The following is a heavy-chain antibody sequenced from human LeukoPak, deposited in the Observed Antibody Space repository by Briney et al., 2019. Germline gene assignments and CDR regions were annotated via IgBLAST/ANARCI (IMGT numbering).Heavy chain of an antibody. Sequence: PGGFLRLSCSASGFTFSDYYMSWIRQAPGKGLEWVSYISSSGSTIYYADSVKGRFTISRDNAKNSLYLQMNSLRAEDTAVYYCARVGIAARCAFDIWGQGTMVTVSS. V-gene: IGHV3-11*04. CDR1: GFTFSDYY. D-gene: IGHD6-6*01. J-gene: IGHJ3*02. CDR3: ARVGIAARCAFDI. CDR2: ISSSGSTI.